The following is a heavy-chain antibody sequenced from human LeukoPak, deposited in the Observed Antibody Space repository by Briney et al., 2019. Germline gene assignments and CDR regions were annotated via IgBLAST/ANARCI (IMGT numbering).Heavy chain of an antibody. CDR2: ISSSSSYI. J-gene: IGHJ4*02. V-gene: IGHV3-21*06. CDR3: TRLAAAGSGRWAPDY. Sequence: GGSLRLSCGASGFTFSTYSMNWVRQAPGKGLEWVSCISSSSSYIYYADSVKGRFTISRDNAKNSVYLQMNGLRAEDTAVYYCTRLAAAGSGRWAPDYWGQGTLVTVSS. CDR1: GFTFSTYS. D-gene: IGHD1-14*01.